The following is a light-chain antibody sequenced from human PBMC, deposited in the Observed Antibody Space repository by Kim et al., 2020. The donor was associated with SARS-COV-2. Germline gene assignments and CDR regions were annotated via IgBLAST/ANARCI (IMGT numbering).Light chain of an antibody. Sequence: SASVGDRGTITCRASQSVNNLLAWYQQKPGRAPNLLIYQASILQSGVPSRFSGSASGTEFTLTISSLQPDDLATYYCLQYYIYSTFGQGTKVDIK. J-gene: IGKJ1*01. CDR3: LQYYIYST. CDR2: QAS. V-gene: IGKV1-5*03. CDR1: QSVNNL.